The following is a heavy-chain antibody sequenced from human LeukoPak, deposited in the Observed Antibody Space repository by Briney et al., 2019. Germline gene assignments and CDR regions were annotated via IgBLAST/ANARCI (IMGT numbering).Heavy chain of an antibody. J-gene: IGHJ4*02. Sequence: GASVKVSCKASGYTFTGYYMHWVRQAPGQGLEWMGWINPNSGGTNYAQKFQGRVTMTRDTSISTAYMELSSLSTDDTAVYYCASVTYSDYNDFDYWGQGTLVTVSS. CDR3: ASVTYSDYNDFDY. D-gene: IGHD5-12*01. CDR1: GYTFTGYY. V-gene: IGHV1-2*02. CDR2: INPNSGGT.